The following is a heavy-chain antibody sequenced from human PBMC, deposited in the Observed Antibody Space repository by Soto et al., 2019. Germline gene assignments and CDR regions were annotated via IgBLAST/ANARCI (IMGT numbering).Heavy chain of an antibody. Sequence: PGGSLRLSCVASGFTFSSYSVNWVRQAPGMGLEWVSSISSANAYIYYADSVKGRFTISRDNAKNSLFLQMSSLRAEDTAVYYCATALDTAMDEPSYYYYYYGMDVWGQGTTVIVS. CDR3: ATALDTAMDEPSYYYYYYGMDV. J-gene: IGHJ6*02. CDR1: GFTFSSYS. D-gene: IGHD5-18*01. CDR2: ISSANAYI. V-gene: IGHV3-21*04.